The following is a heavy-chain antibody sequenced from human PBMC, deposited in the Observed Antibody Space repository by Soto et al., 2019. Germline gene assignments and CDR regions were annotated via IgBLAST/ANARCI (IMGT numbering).Heavy chain of an antibody. CDR2: IIPIFGTA. J-gene: IGHJ4*02. D-gene: IGHD4-17*01. CDR1: GGTFSSYA. CDR3: ARNGPLTVTTGIDY. V-gene: IGHV1-69*01. Sequence: QVQLVQSGAEVKKPGSSVKVSCKASGGTFSSYAISWVRQAPGQGLEWTGGIIPIFGTANYAQKFQGRVTITADESTSTAYMELSSLRSEDTAVYYCARNGPLTVTTGIDYWGQGTLVTVSS.